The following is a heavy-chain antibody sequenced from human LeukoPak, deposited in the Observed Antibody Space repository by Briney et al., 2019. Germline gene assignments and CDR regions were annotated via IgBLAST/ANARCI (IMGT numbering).Heavy chain of an antibody. CDR1: GFTFSSYA. D-gene: IGHD5-18*01. CDR2: ISGSGGST. J-gene: IGHJ4*02. Sequence: GGSLRLSCAASGFTFSSYAMSWVRQAPGKGLEWVSAISGSGGSTYYADSVKGRFTISRDNSKNTLYLQMNSLRAEDTAVYYCFRPVDTAMVNDYWGQGTLVTVSS. CDR3: FRPVDTAMVNDY. V-gene: IGHV3-23*01.